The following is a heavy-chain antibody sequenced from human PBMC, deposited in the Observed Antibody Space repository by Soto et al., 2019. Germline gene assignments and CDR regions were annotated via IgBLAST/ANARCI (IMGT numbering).Heavy chain of an antibody. CDR2: IIPNFGTT. J-gene: IGHJ4*02. D-gene: IGHD2-21*01. V-gene: IGHV1-69*01. CDR1: GGTFSNDA. CDR3: ARAADFRFLFLDS. Sequence: QVPLVQSGAEVKKPGSSVKVSCKASGGTFSNDAVSWVRQAPGQGLEWMGGIIPNFGTTNHAQNFQGRVSITADESTSTVYMDLSSLRSDDTAVYYCARAADFRFLFLDSWGQGTLVTVS.